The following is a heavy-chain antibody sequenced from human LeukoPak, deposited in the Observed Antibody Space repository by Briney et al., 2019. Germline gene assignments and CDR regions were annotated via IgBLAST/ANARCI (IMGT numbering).Heavy chain of an antibody. D-gene: IGHD2-8*01. V-gene: IGHV3-48*01. Sequence: GGSLRLSCAASGFTFSSHNMNWVRQAPGKGLEWVSYISTSSTIVYYADSVKGRFTISRDNSKNTLYVQVNSLRAEDTAVYYCAKSRMEYVVGDAFDIWGQGTMVTVSS. CDR3: AKSRMEYVVGDAFDI. J-gene: IGHJ3*02. CDR1: GFTFSSHN. CDR2: ISTSSTIV.